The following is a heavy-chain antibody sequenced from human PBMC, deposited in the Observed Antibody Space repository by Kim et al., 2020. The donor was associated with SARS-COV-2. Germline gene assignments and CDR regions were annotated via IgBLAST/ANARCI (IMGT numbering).Heavy chain of an antibody. Sequence: TYHNPSLKSRVTISVDTSKNQFSLKLSSVTAADTAVYYCARQVGATHHDYWGQGTLVTVSS. J-gene: IGHJ4*02. CDR2: T. CDR3: ARQVGATHHDY. V-gene: IGHV4-39*01. D-gene: IGHD1-26*01.